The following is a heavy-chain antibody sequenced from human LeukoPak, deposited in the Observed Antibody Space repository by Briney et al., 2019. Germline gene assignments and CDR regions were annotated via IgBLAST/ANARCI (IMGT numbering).Heavy chain of an antibody. CDR2: IYYSGDT. D-gene: IGHD4-11*01. V-gene: IGHV4-39*01. J-gene: IGHJ6*03. CDR3: ATGSMTTRYYYYFYMDV. Sequence: SETLSLTCTVSGGSINSTRYYWGWIRQPPGKGLEWIGSIYYSGDTHYNPSLRSRVTISADTSKNQFSLKMNSMPAADTSVYYCATGSMTTRYYYYFYMDVWGKGTTVTVSS. CDR1: GGSINSTRYY.